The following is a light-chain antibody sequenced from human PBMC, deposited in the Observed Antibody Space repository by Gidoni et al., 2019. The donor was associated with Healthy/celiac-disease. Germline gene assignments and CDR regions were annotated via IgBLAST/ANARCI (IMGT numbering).Light chain of an antibody. J-gene: IGKJ2*01. Sequence: EIVTTQSPATLSVSPGERATLSCRASQSVSSNLAWYQQKPGQAPRLLIYGASTRATGIPARFSGSGSGTEFTLTISSLQSEDFAVYYCQQYNKWPRTFGQGTKLEIK. V-gene: IGKV3-15*01. CDR1: QSVSSN. CDR2: GAS. CDR3: QQYNKWPRT.